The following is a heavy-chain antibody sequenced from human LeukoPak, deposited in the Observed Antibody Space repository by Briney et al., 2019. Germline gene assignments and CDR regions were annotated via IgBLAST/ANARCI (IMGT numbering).Heavy chain of an antibody. J-gene: IGHJ6*02. Sequence: SETLSLTCTVSGGSISTNSFYWGWVRQPPGKGLEWIGTIFYNGATQYNPSLKSRVTISVDTSKNQFSLKLTSVTAADTAVFYCARGRGYYDSSGYTQQFYFGMDVWGQGTTVTVS. D-gene: IGHD3-22*01. CDR2: IFYNGAT. CDR3: ARGRGYYDSSGYTQQFYFGMDV. CDR1: GGSISTNSFY. V-gene: IGHV4-39*01.